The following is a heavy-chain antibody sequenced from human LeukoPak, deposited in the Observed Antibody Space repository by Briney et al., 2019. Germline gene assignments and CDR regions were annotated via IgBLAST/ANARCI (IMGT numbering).Heavy chain of an antibody. CDR3: ARAAGSGWFGIDY. J-gene: IGHJ4*02. CDR1: GGSISSYY. D-gene: IGHD6-19*01. Sequence: SETLSLACTVSGGSISSYYWSWIRQPPGEGLEWIGYIYYTGSTNYTPSLKSRVTISVDTSKNQFSLKLNSVTAADTAVYYCARAAGSGWFGIDYWGQGTLVTVSS. CDR2: IYYTGST. V-gene: IGHV4-59*01.